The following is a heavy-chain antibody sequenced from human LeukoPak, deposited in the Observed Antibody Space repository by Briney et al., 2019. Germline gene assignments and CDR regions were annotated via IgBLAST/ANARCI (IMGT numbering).Heavy chain of an antibody. V-gene: IGHV4-59*01. CDR3: ARLEMATIRWRPSVWEYAFDI. J-gene: IGHJ3*02. CDR2: IYYSGST. CDR1: GYSISSYY. D-gene: IGHD5-24*01. Sequence: PSETLSLTCTVSGYSISSYYWSWIRQPPGKGLEWIGYIYYSGSTNYNPSLKSRVTISVDTSKNQFSLKLSSVTAADTAVYYCARLEMATIRWRPSVWEYAFDIWGQGTMVTVSS.